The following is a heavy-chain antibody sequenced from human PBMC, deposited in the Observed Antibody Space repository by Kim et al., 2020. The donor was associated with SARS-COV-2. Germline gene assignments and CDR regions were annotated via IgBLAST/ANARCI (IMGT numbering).Heavy chain of an antibody. D-gene: IGHD3-10*01. V-gene: IGHV3-30*07. CDR3: ARDYLARGELFTFDI. J-gene: IGHJ3*02. Sequence: SVKGRFTISRDNSKNTLYLQMNSLRAEDTAVYYCARDYLARGELFTFDIWGQGTMVTVSA.